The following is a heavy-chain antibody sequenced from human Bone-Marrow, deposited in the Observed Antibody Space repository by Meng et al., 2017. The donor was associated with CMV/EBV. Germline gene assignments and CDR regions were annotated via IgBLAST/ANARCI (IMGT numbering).Heavy chain of an antibody. J-gene: IGHJ6*02. V-gene: IGHV4-59*12. CDR2: VFHSGST. CDR3: ATGGNKYSDYDWGSCYFYYYGVDV. D-gene: IGHD5-12*01. Sequence: SETLSLTCIVSGGSIRSYYWSWIRQPPGKGLEWIGYVFHSGSTNSNPSPKSRVNVSIDTSKKQFSLKLTPVTVADTAVYYCATGGNKYSDYDWGSCYFYYYGVDVWGPGTTFTVSS. CDR1: GGSIRSYY.